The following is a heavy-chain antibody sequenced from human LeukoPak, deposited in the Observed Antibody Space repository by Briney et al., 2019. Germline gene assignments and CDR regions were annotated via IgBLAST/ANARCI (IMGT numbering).Heavy chain of an antibody. CDR3: ARGGGSFDAFDI. CDR2: IYHSGST. D-gene: IGHD3-16*01. V-gene: IGHV4-30-2*01. Sequence: PSETLSLTCAVSGGSISSGGYSWSWIRQPPGKGLEWIGYIYHSGSTYYNPSLKSRVTISVGRSKNQFSLKLSSVTAADTAVYYCARGGGSFDAFDIRGQGTMVTVSS. J-gene: IGHJ3*02. CDR1: GGSISSGGYS.